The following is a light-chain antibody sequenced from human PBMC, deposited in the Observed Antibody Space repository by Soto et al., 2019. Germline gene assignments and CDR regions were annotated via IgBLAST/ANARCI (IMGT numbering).Light chain of an antibody. Sequence: QSVLTQPASVSGSPGQSITISCTGTSNDVGSYNYVSWYQQHPDTAPKLIIYDVRYRPSGVSDRFSGSKSGNTASLTISGLQAEDEADYYCSAYTSSSTPYVFGSGTKVTVL. CDR1: SNDVGSYNY. V-gene: IGLV2-14*01. CDR3: SAYTSSSTPYV. CDR2: DVR. J-gene: IGLJ1*01.